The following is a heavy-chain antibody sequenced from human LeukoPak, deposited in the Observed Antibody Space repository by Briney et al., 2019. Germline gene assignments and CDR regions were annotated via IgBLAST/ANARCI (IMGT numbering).Heavy chain of an antibody. J-gene: IGHJ4*02. D-gene: IGHD2-2*01. V-gene: IGHV4-38-2*01. CDR1: GYSISSGYN. CDR3: ARTVAYCSATSCYGY. CDR2: VYYDGST. Sequence: SETLSLTCAVSGYSISSGYNWGWIRQPPGKGLEWIGSVYYDGSTYHNPSLKSRVTISVDMSKNQFFVKLSSVTAADTAVYYCARTVAYCSATSCYGYWGQGTLVTVSS.